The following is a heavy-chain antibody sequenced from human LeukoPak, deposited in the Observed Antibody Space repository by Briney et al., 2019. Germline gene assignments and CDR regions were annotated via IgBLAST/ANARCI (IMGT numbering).Heavy chain of an antibody. Sequence: GGSLRLSCAASGFTFSSYAMHWVRQAPGKGLEWVAVISYDGSDKYYADSVKGRFTISRDNSKNTLYLQMNSLRAGDTAVYYCARVYDSSGYYPNWFDPWGQGTLVTVSS. CDR3: ARVYDSSGYYPNWFDP. D-gene: IGHD3-22*01. CDR2: ISYDGSDK. J-gene: IGHJ5*02. CDR1: GFTFSSYA. V-gene: IGHV3-30*01.